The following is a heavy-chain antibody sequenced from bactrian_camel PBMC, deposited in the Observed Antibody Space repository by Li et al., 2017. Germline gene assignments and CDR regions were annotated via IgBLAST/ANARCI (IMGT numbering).Heavy chain of an antibody. J-gene: IGHJ6*01. Sequence: VQLVESGGGSVQTGGSLRLSCTTIHYTYMSYCMGWLRQIPGKEREGVGTLDRDGTVTYADSARGRFTISHDGAKNTLYLQMDDLRPEDTAMYYCAADTRSGCGAGYWRVGFPFGSRDQGTQVTVS. CDR2: LDRDGTV. CDR3: AADTRSGCGAGYWRVGFPFGS. D-gene: IGHD5*01. V-gene: IGHV3S67*01. CDR1: HYTYMSYC.